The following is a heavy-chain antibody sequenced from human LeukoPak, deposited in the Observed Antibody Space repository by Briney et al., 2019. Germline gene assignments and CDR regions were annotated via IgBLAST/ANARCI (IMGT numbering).Heavy chain of an antibody. D-gene: IGHD3-10*01. Sequence: ASVKVSCKASGYTVTGYYMHWVRQAPGQGLEWMGWIDPNSGGTNYAQKFQGRVTMTRDTSISTAYMELSRLRSDDTAVYYCARDPPPGITMVRGVIVDYWGQGTLVTVSS. V-gene: IGHV1-2*02. CDR3: ARDPPPGITMVRGVIVDY. CDR1: GYTVTGYY. CDR2: IDPNSGGT. J-gene: IGHJ4*02.